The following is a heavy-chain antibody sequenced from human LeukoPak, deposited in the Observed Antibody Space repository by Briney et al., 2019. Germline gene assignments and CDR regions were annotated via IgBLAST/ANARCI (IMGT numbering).Heavy chain of an antibody. CDR2: IKSKTDGGTT. J-gene: IGHJ4*02. CDR1: GFTFSSYA. Sequence: PGGSLRLSCAASGFTFSSYAMSWVRQAPGKGLEWVGRIKSKTDGGTTDYAAPVKGRFTISRDDSKNTLYLQMNSLRAEDTAVYYCARDGAHYGDPPFDYWGQGTLVTVSS. CDR3: ARDGAHYGDPPFDY. D-gene: IGHD4-17*01. V-gene: IGHV3-15*01.